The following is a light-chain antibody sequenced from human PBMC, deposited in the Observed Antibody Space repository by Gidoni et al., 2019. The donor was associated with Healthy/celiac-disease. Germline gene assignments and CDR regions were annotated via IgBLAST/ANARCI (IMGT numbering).Light chain of an antibody. CDR2: KAS. CDR3: QQYNSYSRT. Sequence: IQLPQSPSTLSASVGDRVTITCRASQSISSWLAWYQQKPGKAPKLLIYKASSLESGVPSRFSGSGSGTEFTLTISSLQPDDFATYYCQQYNSYSRTFXQXTKVEIK. J-gene: IGKJ1*01. V-gene: IGKV1-5*03. CDR1: QSISSW.